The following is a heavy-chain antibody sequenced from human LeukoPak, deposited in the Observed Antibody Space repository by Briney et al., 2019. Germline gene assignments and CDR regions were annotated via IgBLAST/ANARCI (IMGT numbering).Heavy chain of an antibody. CDR3: ARGGNYWPQWWFDP. J-gene: IGHJ5*02. CDR1: RGSTSTYY. CDR2: IYYTGST. D-gene: IGHD1-26*01. Sequence: SETLSLTCTVSRGSTSTYYWSWIRQPPGKGLEWIGYIYYTGSTSYNPSLKSRVTMSLDASKNQFSLELNSVTPADTAVYYCARGGNYWPQWWFDPWGRGTLVSVSS. V-gene: IGHV4-59*01.